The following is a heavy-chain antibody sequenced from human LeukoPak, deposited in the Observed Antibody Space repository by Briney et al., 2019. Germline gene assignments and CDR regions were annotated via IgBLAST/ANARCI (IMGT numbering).Heavy chain of an antibody. V-gene: IGHV4-59*12. Sequence: SETLSLTCTVSGGSINNYYWSWIRQPPGKRLEWIGYIHYSGSTTYNPSLKSRVTISLDTSKNQFSLKLSSVTAADTAVYYCARDPRYCSGGSCYSVLDYWGRGTLVTVSS. CDR3: ARDPRYCSGGSCYSVLDY. CDR1: GGSINNYY. D-gene: IGHD2-15*01. J-gene: IGHJ4*02. CDR2: IHYSGST.